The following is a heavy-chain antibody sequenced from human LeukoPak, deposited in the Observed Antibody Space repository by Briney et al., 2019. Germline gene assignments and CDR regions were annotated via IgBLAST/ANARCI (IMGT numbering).Heavy chain of an antibody. CDR2: IIPIFGTA. V-gene: IGHV1-69*06. D-gene: IGHD2-15*01. CDR3: AREQVDTGYCSGGSCYSIGYYYYYMDV. CDR1: GGTFSSYA. Sequence: SVKVSCKASGGTFSSYAISWVRQAPGQGLEWMGRIIPIFGTANYAQKFQGRVTITADKSTSTAYMELSSLRSEDTAVYYCAREQVDTGYCSGGSCYSIGYYYYYMDVWGKGTPVTVPS. J-gene: IGHJ6*03.